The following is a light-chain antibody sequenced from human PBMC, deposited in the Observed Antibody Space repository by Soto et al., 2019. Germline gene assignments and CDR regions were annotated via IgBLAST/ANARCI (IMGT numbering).Light chain of an antibody. Sequence: QSVLTQPPSVSGAPGQRVTISCTGSSFNIGAGYDVHWYQQLPGTAPKLLIYGNNNRPSGVPDRFSGSKSGTSAPLAITGLQAEDEADYYCQSYDSSLSGSVFGGGTKLTVL. CDR1: SFNIGAGYD. J-gene: IGLJ3*02. CDR3: QSYDSSLSGSV. V-gene: IGLV1-40*01. CDR2: GNN.